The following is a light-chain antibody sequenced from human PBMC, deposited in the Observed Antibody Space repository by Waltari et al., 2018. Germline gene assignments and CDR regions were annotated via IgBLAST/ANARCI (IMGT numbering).Light chain of an antibody. CDR3: HSRDASGVGGA. Sequence: TQDPAVSVALGQTVSLTCQGARLRNYYASWYPQRPGQAPILVMYDKNSRPSGVPDRFSASSSDNTASLTITGAQAEDEAYYYCHSRDASGVGGAFGGGTKLTVL. CDR1: RLRNYY. J-gene: IGLJ2*01. CDR2: DKN. V-gene: IGLV3-19*01.